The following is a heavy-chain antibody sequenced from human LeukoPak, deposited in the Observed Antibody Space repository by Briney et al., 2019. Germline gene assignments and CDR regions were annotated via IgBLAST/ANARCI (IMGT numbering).Heavy chain of an antibody. V-gene: IGHV5-51*01. J-gene: IGHJ4*02. D-gene: IGHD3-10*01. CDR2: IYAGNSDA. CDR3: ARRVGSYEYFDY. CDR1: GYPFTTSW. Sequence: GESLKISCQGFGYPFTTSWIGWVRQLPGKGLEWTAIIYAGNSDAKYSPSFQGQVSISTDKSISTAYLQWSGLKASDTAMYYCARRVGSYEYFDYWGQGTLVTVSS.